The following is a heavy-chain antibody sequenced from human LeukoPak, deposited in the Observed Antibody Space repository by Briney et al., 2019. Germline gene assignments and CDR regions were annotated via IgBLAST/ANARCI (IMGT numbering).Heavy chain of an antibody. Sequence: SETLSLTRTVSGGSISSGDYYWSWIRQPPGRALERIGYIYYSGSTYYNPTLKSRVTISVDTSKNQFSLKLSSVTAADTAVYYCAGAQYYYDSSGHPDAFDIWGQGTMVTVSS. CDR1: GGSISSGDYY. CDR2: IYYSGST. D-gene: IGHD3-22*01. J-gene: IGHJ3*02. CDR3: AGAQYYYDSSGHPDAFDI. V-gene: IGHV4-30-4*01.